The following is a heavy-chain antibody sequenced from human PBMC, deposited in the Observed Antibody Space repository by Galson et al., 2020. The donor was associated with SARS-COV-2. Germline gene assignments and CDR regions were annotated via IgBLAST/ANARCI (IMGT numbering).Heavy chain of an antibody. CDR2: ISYSGST. D-gene: IGHD4-17*01. CDR3: ARDPAPLYGDNYYYGMDV. Sequence: ETSETLSLTCSVPDGPISSYYWSWIRQPPGQGLEWLGYISYSGSTNYNPSLRSRVTISVDMSKNQFSLKLSSVTAADTAVYYCARDPAPLYGDNYYYGMDVWGRGTTVTVSS. J-gene: IGHJ6*02. CDR1: DGPISSYY. V-gene: IGHV4-59*01.